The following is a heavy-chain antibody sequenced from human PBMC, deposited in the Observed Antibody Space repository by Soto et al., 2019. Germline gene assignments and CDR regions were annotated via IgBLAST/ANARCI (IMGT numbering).Heavy chain of an antibody. D-gene: IGHD2-2*01. CDR2: IKQDGSEK. V-gene: IGHV3-7*01. CDR1: GFTVSSYW. CDR3: ARDCSTTSCYLAPYFYYGMDV. Sequence: CGSLRLSCAASGFTVSSYWMSWVRQAPGKGLEWVANIKQDGSEKYYVDSVKGRFTISRDNAKKSLYLQMNSLRAEDTAVYYCARDCSTTSCYLAPYFYYGMDVWGQGTTVTVSS. J-gene: IGHJ6*02.